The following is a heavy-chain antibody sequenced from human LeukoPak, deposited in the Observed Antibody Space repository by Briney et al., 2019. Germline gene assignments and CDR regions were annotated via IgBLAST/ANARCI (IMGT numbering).Heavy chain of an antibody. J-gene: IGHJ4*02. V-gene: IGHV3-64D*06. D-gene: IGHD6-13*01. CDR1: GFTFSSYA. Sequence: PGGSLHLSGSASGFTFSSYARHGVRRAPGKGREYVSAISSNGGSTYYEDSVKGRFTISRHNSKNTLYLQMSSLRAEDTAVYYCVKEEQQLDPYYFDYWGQGTLVTVST. CDR3: VKEEQQLDPYYFDY. CDR2: ISSNGGST.